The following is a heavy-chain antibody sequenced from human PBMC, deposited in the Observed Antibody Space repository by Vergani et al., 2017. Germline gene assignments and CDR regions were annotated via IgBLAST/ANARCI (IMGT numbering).Heavy chain of an antibody. CDR1: GGSISSYY. Sequence: QVQLQESGPGLVKPSETLSLTCTVSGGSISSYYCSWVRQPPGKGLGWVGYFYYSGSTYYNPSLKSRVTISLDTSKNQFSLKLSAVTAADTAVYYCARRVHDYGDPFDYWGQGTLVTVSS. CDR3: ARRVHDYGDPFDY. CDR2: FYYSGST. D-gene: IGHD4-17*01. V-gene: IGHV4-59*04. J-gene: IGHJ4*02.